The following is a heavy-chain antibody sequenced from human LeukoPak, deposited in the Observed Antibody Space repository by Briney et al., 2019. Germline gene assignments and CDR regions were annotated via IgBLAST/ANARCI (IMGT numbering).Heavy chain of an antibody. CDR3: ARGANYGDSGLDAFDI. CDR1: GGSISSYY. J-gene: IGHJ3*02. Sequence: SETLSLTCTVSGGSISSYYWSWIRQPPGKGLEWISYIYYSGSTIYNPSLRSRVTMSVDTSKNQFSLKLSSVTAADTAVFYCARGANYGDSGLDAFDIWGQGTMVTVS. V-gene: IGHV4-59*01. CDR2: IYYSGST. D-gene: IGHD4-17*01.